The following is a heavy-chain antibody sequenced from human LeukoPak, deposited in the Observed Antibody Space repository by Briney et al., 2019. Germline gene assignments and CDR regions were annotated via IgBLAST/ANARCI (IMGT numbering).Heavy chain of an antibody. D-gene: IGHD3-16*01. CDR3: ARSPPIMITFGGVIWFDP. V-gene: IGHV1-69*04. CDR2: IIPILGIA. CDR1: AGTFSSYA. J-gene: IGHJ5*02. Sequence: ASVEVSCKASAGTFSSYAISWVRQAPGQGLEWMGRIIPILGIANYAQKFQGRVTITADKSTSTAYMELSSLRSEDTAVYYCARSPPIMITFGGVIWFDPWGQGTLVTVSS.